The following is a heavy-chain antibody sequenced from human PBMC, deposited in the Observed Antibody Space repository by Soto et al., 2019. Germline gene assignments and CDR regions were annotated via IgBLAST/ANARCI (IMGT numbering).Heavy chain of an antibody. CDR2: ITGSGRAT. CDR1: GFTFRNNV. Sequence: GRPLRLSCAASGFTFRNNVLSWVRQAPGKGLDWVSGITGSGRATYYADSVKGRFTISRDNSKNMVFLQMNSLRAEDTALYYCAKNGLDNSPSAIDSWGPGTLVTVSS. CDR3: AKNGLDNSPSAIDS. D-gene: IGHD2-8*01. J-gene: IGHJ4*02. V-gene: IGHV3-23*01.